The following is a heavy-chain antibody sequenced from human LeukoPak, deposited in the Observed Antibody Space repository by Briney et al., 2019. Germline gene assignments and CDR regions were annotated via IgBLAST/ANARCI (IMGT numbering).Heavy chain of an antibody. J-gene: IGHJ4*02. V-gene: IGHV3-33*01. CDR2: IWFDGSYK. D-gene: IGHD3/OR15-3a*01. CDR1: GFTFSSYG. Sequence: GRSLRLSCAASGFTFSSYGMHWVRQAPGKGLEWVAVIWFDGSYKYYADSVKGRFTISRDNSKNTLYLQMNSLRAEDTAVYYCATKGDWNWGQGTLVTVSP. CDR3: ATKGDWN.